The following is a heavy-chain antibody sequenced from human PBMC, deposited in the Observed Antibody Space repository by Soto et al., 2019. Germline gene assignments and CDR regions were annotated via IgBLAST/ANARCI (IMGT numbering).Heavy chain of an antibody. D-gene: IGHD3-10*02. CDR3: ARYVATSPAGWFEP. Sequence: SGPTLVNPTQTLTLTCTFSGFSLTNNGEAVGWFRQSPGKALEWLVLIYWDDDNRYNPTLRTRLSTTKDTSKNQVVLTLTNMEPVDTATYYCARYVATSPAGWFEPWGQGIPVTVSS. CDR2: IYWDDDN. J-gene: IGHJ5*02. V-gene: IGHV2-5*02. CDR1: GFSLTNNGEA.